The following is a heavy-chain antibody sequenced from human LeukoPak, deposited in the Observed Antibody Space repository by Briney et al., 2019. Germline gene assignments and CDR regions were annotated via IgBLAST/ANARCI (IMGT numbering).Heavy chain of an antibody. V-gene: IGHV3-21*04. CDR1: GFTFSSYS. Sequence: SGGSLRLSCAASGFTFSSYSMNWVRQAPGDGLEWVSSISSSSSYIYYADSVKGRFTISRDNAKNSLYLQMNSLRAEDTAVYYCAKVEVATIGYYYYYYGMDVWGQGTTVTVSS. CDR2: ISSSSSYI. CDR3: AKVEVATIGYYYYYYGMDV. J-gene: IGHJ6*02. D-gene: IGHD5-12*01.